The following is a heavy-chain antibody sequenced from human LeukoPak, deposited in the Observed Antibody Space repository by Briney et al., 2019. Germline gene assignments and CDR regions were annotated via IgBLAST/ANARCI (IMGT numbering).Heavy chain of an antibody. CDR2: IYPSASDT. V-gene: IGHV5-51*01. J-gene: IGHJ4*02. Sequence: GGSLKISWKGSGYSFASYWIAWVRKMPGKGLEGMGIIYPSASDTRSSPSLQGQVTISADKSISTAYLQWSSLKASDTAVYYCARSEYSGFQVAYWGQGTLLAVSS. D-gene: IGHD5-12*01. CDR3: ARSEYSGFQVAY. CDR1: GYSFASYW.